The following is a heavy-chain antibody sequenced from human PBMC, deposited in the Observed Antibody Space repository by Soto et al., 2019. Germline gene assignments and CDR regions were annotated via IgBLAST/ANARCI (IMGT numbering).Heavy chain of an antibody. CDR3: ARDRAGTNYYGMDV. Sequence: PGGSLRLSCAASGFPFSSYVMHWVRQAPGKGLEWVAVISHDSNKKYYGDSVKGRFNISRDNSKNTVYLQMNSLRVEDTAIYYCARDRAGTNYYGMDVWGQGTTVTVSS. CDR2: ISHDSNKK. V-gene: IGHV3-30-3*01. CDR1: GFPFSSYV. D-gene: IGHD6-13*01. J-gene: IGHJ6*02.